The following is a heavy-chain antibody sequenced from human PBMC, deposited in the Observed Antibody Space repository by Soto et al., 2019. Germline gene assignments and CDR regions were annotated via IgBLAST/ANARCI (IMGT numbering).Heavy chain of an antibody. V-gene: IGHV1-18*01. CDR3: AREGQATYYYYGMDV. J-gene: IGHJ6*02. CDR1: GYTFTNYG. Sequence: QVQLVQSGAEVKKPGASVTVSCKASGYTFTNYGFSWVRQAPGQGLEWMGWISGYNGNTKYAEKFQNRVTMTTDISTNTAHIELRSLISDDTAVYYCAREGQATYYYYGMDVWGQGTAVTVSS. CDR2: ISGYNGNT.